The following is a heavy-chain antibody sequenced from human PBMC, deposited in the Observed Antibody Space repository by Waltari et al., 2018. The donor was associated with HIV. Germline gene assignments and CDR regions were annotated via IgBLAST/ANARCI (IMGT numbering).Heavy chain of an antibody. J-gene: IGHJ6*02. CDR2: ISFDGTNK. V-gene: IGHV3-30*18. CDR3: AKDSAGATSYYYYVMDV. CDR1: GFSFNTFG. D-gene: IGHD1-1*01. Sequence: QVQLVESGGGVVQPGRSLRLSCADSGFSFNTFGTIWVRQAPGKGLEWVAVISFDGTNKYYADSVKGRFTVSRDKSKNTLFLQMNSLRAEDTALYYCAKDSAGATSYYYYVMDVWGQGTTVTVSS.